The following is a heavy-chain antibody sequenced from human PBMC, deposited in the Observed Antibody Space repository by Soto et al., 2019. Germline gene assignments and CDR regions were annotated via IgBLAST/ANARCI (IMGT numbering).Heavy chain of an antibody. CDR2: INHSVGT. CDR1: GDSVISRNYY. D-gene: IGHD6-19*01. CDR3: ARDHWQWLAYFDY. Sequence: LATMSHTYTASGDSVISRNYYWTRNRQPPGKGLEWIGEINHSVGTSYNPSLKSRVTISVDTSKNQFSLKLSSVTAADTAVYYCARDHWQWLAYFDYWGQGTLVTVSS. V-gene: IGHV4-61*01. J-gene: IGHJ4*02.